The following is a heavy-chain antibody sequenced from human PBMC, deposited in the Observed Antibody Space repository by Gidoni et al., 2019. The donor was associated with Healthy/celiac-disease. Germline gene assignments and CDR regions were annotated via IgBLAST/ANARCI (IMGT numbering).Heavy chain of an antibody. V-gene: IGHV3-23*01. CDR1: GFTFSSYA. D-gene: IGHD3-10*01. CDR2: ISGSGGST. J-gene: IGHJ4*02. CDR3: AKGMSYGSGTGEKVAKGYFDY. Sequence: EVQLLESGGGLVQPGGSLRLSCAASGFTFSSYAMSWVRQAPGKGLEWVSAISGSGGSTYYADSVKGRFTISRDNSKNTLYLQMNSLRAEDTAVYYCAKGMSYGSGTGEKVAKGYFDYWGQGTLVTVSS.